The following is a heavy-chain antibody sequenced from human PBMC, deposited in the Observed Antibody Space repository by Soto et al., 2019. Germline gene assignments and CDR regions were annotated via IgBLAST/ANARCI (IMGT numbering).Heavy chain of an antibody. CDR2: ISYDGSNK. D-gene: IGHD6-19*01. CDR1: GFSFSSYD. V-gene: IGHV3-30*18. Sequence: QVQLVESGGGVVQPGGSLRVSCAASGFSFSSYDMPWVRQAPGKGLERVAGISYDGSNKHYADYVKGRFTISRDNSKNTLYLQMNSLIVEDTAVYHCAKDLWAERGSGSLLDYWGQGTLVTVSS. CDR3: AKDLWAERGSGSLLDY. J-gene: IGHJ4*02.